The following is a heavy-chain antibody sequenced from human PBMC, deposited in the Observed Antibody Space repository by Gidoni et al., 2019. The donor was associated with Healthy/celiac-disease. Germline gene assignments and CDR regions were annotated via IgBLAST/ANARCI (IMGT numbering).Heavy chain of an antibody. D-gene: IGHD6-13*01. Sequence: QVQLQQWGAGLLKPSETLSLTCPVSGWSFSGYYWSWIRQPPGKGLEWIGEINHSGSTNYNPALKSRVTISVDTSKNQFALKLSSVTAADTAVYYCARGAAAGAYYFDYWGQGTLVTGSS. CDR1: GWSFSGYY. CDR2: INHSGST. J-gene: IGHJ4*02. CDR3: ARGAAAGAYYFDY. V-gene: IGHV4-34*01.